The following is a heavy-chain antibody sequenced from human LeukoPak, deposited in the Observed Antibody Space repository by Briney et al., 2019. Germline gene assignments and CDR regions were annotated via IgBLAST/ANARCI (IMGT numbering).Heavy chain of an antibody. J-gene: IGHJ4*02. Sequence: GGSLRLSCTASGFTFSSYAMAWVRQAPGKGLEWVSTISGSGSSTYYADSVKGRFSISRDNSKNTLYLQMNSLRAEDTAVYYCARDLSLIALTDWGQGTLVTVSS. CDR1: GFTFSSYA. V-gene: IGHV3-23*01. CDR2: ISGSGSST. CDR3: ARDLSLIALTD. D-gene: IGHD3-22*01.